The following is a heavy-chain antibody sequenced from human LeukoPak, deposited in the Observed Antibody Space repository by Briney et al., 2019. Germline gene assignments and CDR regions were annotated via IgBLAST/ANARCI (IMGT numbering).Heavy chain of an antibody. J-gene: IGHJ4*02. V-gene: IGHV1-18*01. D-gene: IGHD3-22*01. CDR2: ISVYNGNT. Sequence: ASVKVSCKASGYMFTGCGISWVRQAPGQGLEWMGWISVYNGNTNYAQSLQGRVTMTTDTSTSTAYMELRSLRSDDTAVYYCAKLSGSSAYSAVDYWGQGTLVTVSS. CDR3: AKLSGSSAYSAVDY. CDR1: GYMFTGCG.